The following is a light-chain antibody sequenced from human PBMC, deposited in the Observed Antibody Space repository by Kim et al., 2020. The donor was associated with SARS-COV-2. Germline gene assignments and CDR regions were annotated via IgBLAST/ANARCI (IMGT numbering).Light chain of an antibody. CDR1: QDISNY. V-gene: IGKV1-33*01. CDR2: DAS. J-gene: IGKJ4*01. Sequence: LGDRVTITCQASQDISNYLNWYQQKPGKAPKLLIYDASNLETGVPSRFSGSGSGTDFTFTISSLQPEDIATYYCQQYDNLPPALTFGGGTKVDIK. CDR3: QQYDNLPPALT.